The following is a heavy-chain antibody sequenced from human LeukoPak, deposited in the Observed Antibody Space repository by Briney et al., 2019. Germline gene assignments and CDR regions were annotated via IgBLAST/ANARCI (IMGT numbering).Heavy chain of an antibody. CDR1: GGTFSSYA. V-gene: IGHV1-69*06. Sequence: SVKVSCKASGGTFSSYAISWVGQAPGQGLEWMGGIIPIFGTANYAQKFQGRVTITADKSTSTAYMGLSSLRSEDTAVYYCARDGSYSSSFDYWGQGTLVTVSS. CDR2: IIPIFGTA. D-gene: IGHD6-19*01. CDR3: ARDGSYSSSFDY. J-gene: IGHJ4*02.